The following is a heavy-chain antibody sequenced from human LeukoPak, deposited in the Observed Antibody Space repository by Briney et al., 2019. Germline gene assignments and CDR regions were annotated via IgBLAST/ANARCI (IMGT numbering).Heavy chain of an antibody. CDR1: GGSFSGYY. Sequence: SETLSLTCAVYGGSFSGYYWSWIRQPPGEGLEWIGEINHSGSTNYNPSLKSRVTISVDTSKNQFSLKLSSVTAADTAVYYCARGSLLIAARTLNWFDPWGQGTLVTVSS. V-gene: IGHV4-34*01. J-gene: IGHJ5*02. CDR3: ARGSLLIAARTLNWFDP. CDR2: INHSGST. D-gene: IGHD6-6*01.